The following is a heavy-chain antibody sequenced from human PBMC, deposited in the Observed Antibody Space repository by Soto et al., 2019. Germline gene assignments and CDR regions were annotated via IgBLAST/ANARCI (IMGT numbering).Heavy chain of an antibody. Sequence: QVQLVQSGAEMKKPGSSVKVSCQSSGGTFNTYAMNWVRQAPGQGPEWMGDISPRFGAANYAPKFQGRVTITADESTATSYMQLSSLTSEDTALYFCAREVQVHTPAFVYWGQGTLVTVSS. V-gene: IGHV1-69*19. J-gene: IGHJ4*02. CDR2: ISPRFGAA. CDR3: AREVQVHTPAFVY. CDR1: GGTFNTYA. D-gene: IGHD3-10*01.